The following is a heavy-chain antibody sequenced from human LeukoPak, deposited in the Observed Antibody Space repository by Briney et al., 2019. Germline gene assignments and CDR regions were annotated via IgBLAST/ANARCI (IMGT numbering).Heavy chain of an antibody. CDR2: IIPIFGTA. CDR1: GGTFSSYA. CDR3: ARAAPYCGGDCLDAFDI. Sequence: SVKVSCKASGGTFSSYAISWVRQAPGQGLEWMGGIIPIFGTANYAQKFQGRVTITADESTSTAYMELSSLGSEDTAVYYCARAAPYCGGDCLDAFDIWGQGTMVTVSS. J-gene: IGHJ3*02. D-gene: IGHD2-21*01. V-gene: IGHV1-69*01.